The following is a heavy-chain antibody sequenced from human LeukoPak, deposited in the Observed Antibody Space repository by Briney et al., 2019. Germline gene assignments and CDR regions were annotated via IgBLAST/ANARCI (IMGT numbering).Heavy chain of an antibody. CDR2: ITNNGVHT. V-gene: IGHV3-21*01. J-gene: IGHJ4*02. Sequence: GGSLRLSCAASGFTFTSYTMSWVRQAPGKGLEWVSSITNNGVHTYYTDSVKGRFTISRDNANNSLYLQMNSLSAEDTAIYYCARQPQVAHFDYWGQGTLVSVSS. D-gene: IGHD2-15*01. CDR3: ARQPQVAHFDY. CDR1: GFTFTSYT.